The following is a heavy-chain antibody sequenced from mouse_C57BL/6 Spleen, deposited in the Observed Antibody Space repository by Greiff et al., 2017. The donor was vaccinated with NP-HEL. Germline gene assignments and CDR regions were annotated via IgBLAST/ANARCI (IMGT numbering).Heavy chain of an antibody. Sequence: VQLQQSGPELVKPGASVKISCKASGYTFTDYYMNWVKQSHGKSLEWIGDINPNNGGTSYNQKFKGKATLTVDKSSSTAYMELRSLTSEDSAVYYCARYSAEVAYRYFGGWGTGTTVTVAS. D-gene: IGHD1-1*01. CDR1: GYTFTDYY. CDR2: INPNNGGT. V-gene: IGHV1-26*01. CDR3: ARYSAEVAYRYFGG. J-gene: IGHJ1*03.